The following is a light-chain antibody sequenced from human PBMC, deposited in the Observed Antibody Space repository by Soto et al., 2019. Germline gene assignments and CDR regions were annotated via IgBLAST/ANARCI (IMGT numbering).Light chain of an antibody. V-gene: IGLV1-44*01. J-gene: IGLJ2*01. CDR2: SND. CDR1: SSNIGTNT. CDR3: ATWDHSLNGLV. Sequence: QSVLTQPPSASGTPGQRVSISCSGGSSNIGTNTVNWYQHLPGTAPKLLIFSNDERPSGVPDRFSGSKSGTSASLAISGLQSDDAADYYCATWDHSLNGLVFGGGTKLTVL.